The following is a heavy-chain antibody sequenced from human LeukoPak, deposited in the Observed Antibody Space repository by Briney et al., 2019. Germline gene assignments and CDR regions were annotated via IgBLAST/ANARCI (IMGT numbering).Heavy chain of an antibody. CDR1: GYTFTSYA. J-gene: IGHJ4*02. CDR3: ARGSSRIGYDSGYDY. D-gene: IGHD3-22*01. Sequence: ASVKVSCKASGYTFTSYAMNWVRQAPGQGLEWMGWINTNTGNPTYAQGFTGRFVFSLDTSVSTAYLQISSLKAEDTAVYYCARGSSRIGYDSGYDYWGQGTLVTVSS. CDR2: INTNTGNP. V-gene: IGHV7-4-1*02.